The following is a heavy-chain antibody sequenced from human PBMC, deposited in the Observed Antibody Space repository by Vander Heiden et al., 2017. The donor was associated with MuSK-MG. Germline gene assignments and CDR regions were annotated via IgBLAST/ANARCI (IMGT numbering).Heavy chain of an antibody. Sequence: QVQLVQSGAEVKKPGSSVKVSCKASGGTFSSYAISWVRQAPGQGLEWMGGIIPILGIANYAKKFQGRVTMTADKSTSTAYMELSSLRSEDTAVYYCAREAPIVGATTGYWGQGTLVTVSS. V-gene: IGHV1-69*10. D-gene: IGHD1-26*01. CDR2: IIPILGIA. CDR3: AREAPIVGATTGY. J-gene: IGHJ4*02. CDR1: GGTFSSYA.